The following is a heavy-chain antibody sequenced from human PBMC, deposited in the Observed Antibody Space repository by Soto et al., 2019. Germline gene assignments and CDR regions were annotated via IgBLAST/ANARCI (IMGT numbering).Heavy chain of an antibody. Sequence: GGSLRLSCAASGFTFSSYGMHWVRQAPGKGLEWVAVISYDGSNKYYADSVKGRFTISRDNSKNTLYLQMNSLRAEDTAVYYCAKYLLSYYWFRCYGIYVSTQGSTDTVSS. CDR2: ISYDGSNK. V-gene: IGHV3-30*18. J-gene: IGHJ3*01. D-gene: IGHD2-8*01. CDR1: GFTFSSYG. CDR3: AKYLLSYYWFRCYGIYV.